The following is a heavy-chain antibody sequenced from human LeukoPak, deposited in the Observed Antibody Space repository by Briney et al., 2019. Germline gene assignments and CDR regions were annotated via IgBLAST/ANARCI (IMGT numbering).Heavy chain of an antibody. J-gene: IGHJ4*02. D-gene: IGHD3-10*01. CDR1: GFSLSTSGVG. CDR3: AHTVYYGSGSYYRPPDY. V-gene: IGHV2-5*02. CDR2: IFWEDGK. Sequence: SGPTLVKPTQTLTLTCTFSGFSLSTSGVGLGWIRQPPGKALEWLSLIFWEDGKRYSPSLKSRLTIAKATSKTKVVLTMTHMDPVDTATYYCAHTVYYGSGSYYRPPDYWGQGTLVTVSS.